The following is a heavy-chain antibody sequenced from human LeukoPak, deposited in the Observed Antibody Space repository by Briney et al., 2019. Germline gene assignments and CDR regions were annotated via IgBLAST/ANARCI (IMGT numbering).Heavy chain of an antibody. D-gene: IGHD2-2*01. J-gene: IGHJ5*02. CDR3: ARTPGMTFPNWFDP. CDR1: GYTFTSNG. V-gene: IGHV1-18*04. Sequence: GASVKVSCMASGYTFTSNGVSWVRQAPGLGLEWMGWVSAYNGNTNSAQKFQGRVSMTTDTSTSTAYMELRSLTSDDTALYYCARTPGMTFPNWFDPWGQGTLVTVSS. CDR2: VSAYNGNT.